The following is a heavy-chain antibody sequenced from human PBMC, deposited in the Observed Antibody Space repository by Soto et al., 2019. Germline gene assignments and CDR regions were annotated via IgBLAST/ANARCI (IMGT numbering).Heavy chain of an antibody. Sequence: EVQLLESGGGLVQPGGSLRLSCAASGFTFSSYAMSWVRQAPGKGLEWVSVISGRGDSTYYADSVKGRFTISRDNSKNTLDLQMNSLRAEDTAVYYWAKRTSGWYFDYWGQGTLVTVSS. D-gene: IGHD6-19*01. V-gene: IGHV3-23*01. CDR1: GFTFSSYA. J-gene: IGHJ4*02. CDR3: AKRTSGWYFDY. CDR2: ISGRGDST.